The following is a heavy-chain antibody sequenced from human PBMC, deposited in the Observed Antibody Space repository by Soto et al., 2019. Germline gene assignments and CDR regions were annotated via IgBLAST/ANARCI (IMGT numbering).Heavy chain of an antibody. V-gene: IGHV3-7*01. CDR1: GFTFSSYW. CDR3: ARGGYSSSWYETYYYYYYMDV. CDR2: IKQDGSEK. J-gene: IGHJ6*03. D-gene: IGHD6-13*01. Sequence: GESLKISCAASGFTFSSYWMSWVRQAPGKGLEWVANIKQDGSEKYYVDSVKGRFTISRDNAKNSLYLQMNSLRAEDTAVYYCARGGYSSSWYETYYYYYYMDVWGKGTTVTVSS.